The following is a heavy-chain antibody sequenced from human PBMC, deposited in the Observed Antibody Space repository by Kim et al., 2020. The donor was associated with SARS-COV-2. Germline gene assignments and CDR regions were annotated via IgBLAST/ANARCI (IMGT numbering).Heavy chain of an antibody. Sequence: GGSLRLSCAASGFTFSSYAMNWVRQAPGKGLEWVSIISGSGDSIHYADSVKGRLTISRDNSKNTVYLQMNSLRAEDTAVYYCGKGSGSYYPRSREIDYWGQGSLVTVSS. CDR1: GFTFSSYA. J-gene: IGHJ4*02. V-gene: IGHV3-23*01. CDR2: ISGSGDSI. CDR3: GKGSGSYYPRSREIDY. D-gene: IGHD1-26*01.